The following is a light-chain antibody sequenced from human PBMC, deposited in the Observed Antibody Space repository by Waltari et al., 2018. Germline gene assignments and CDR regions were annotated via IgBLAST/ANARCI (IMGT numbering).Light chain of an antibody. J-gene: IGLJ1*01. CDR3: AAWDDSLNGLDV. CDR2: SNN. V-gene: IGLV1-44*01. Sequence: QSVLTQPPSASGTPGQRVTISCSGSSSNIGSNTANWYQQLPGTAPNLLIYSNNQRPSGVPDRFSGSKSGTSASLAISGLQSEDEADYYCAAWDDSLNGLDVFGTGTKVTVL. CDR1: SSNIGSNT.